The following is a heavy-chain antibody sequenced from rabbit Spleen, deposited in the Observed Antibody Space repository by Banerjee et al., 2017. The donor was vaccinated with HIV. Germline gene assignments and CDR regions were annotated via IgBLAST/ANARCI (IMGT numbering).Heavy chain of an antibody. CDR1: GFSFSSSDY. CDR3: ARYPKSSGYFDL. D-gene: IGHD1-1*01. V-gene: IGHV1S40*01. J-gene: IGHJ4*01. CDR2: IAGSSSGFT. Sequence: QSLEESGGGLVQPEGSLALTCKASGFSFSSSDYICWVRQAPGKGLEWISCIAGSSSGFTYSATWAKGRFTISKTSSTTVTLQMTSLTAADTATYFCARYPKSSGYFDLWGPGTLVTVS.